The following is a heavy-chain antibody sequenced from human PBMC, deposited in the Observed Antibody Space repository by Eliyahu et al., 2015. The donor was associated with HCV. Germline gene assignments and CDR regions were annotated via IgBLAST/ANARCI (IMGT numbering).Heavy chain of an antibody. CDR3: ARGDHYSLDY. V-gene: IGHV1-2*06. CDR2: IVSNSGGT. CDR1: GYTXTGYN. Sequence: QVQLVQSGAXVKKPGPSVKVSCXASGYTXTGYNIHWVRQAPGQGLEWMGRIVSNSGGTNYAQKYQGRVTLTRDTAINTAYMELSGLRSDDTAVYFCARGDHYSLDYWGQGTLVTVSS. D-gene: IGHD5-18*01. J-gene: IGHJ4*02.